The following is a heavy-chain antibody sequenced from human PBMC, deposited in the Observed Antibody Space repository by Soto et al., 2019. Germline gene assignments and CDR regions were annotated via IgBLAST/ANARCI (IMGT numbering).Heavy chain of an antibody. CDR2: IYYSGST. V-gene: IGHV4-61*08. Sequence: QMQLQESGPGLVKPSETLSLTCTVSGASVSSTGYYWSWIRQPPGKGLEWIGYIYYSGSTKYNPSLXXRXTXSVDTSKNQFSLKLSSVTAADTAVYYCAMVVGANDYWGQGTLVTVSS. D-gene: IGHD1-26*01. CDR3: AMVVGANDY. CDR1: GASVSSTGYY. J-gene: IGHJ4*02.